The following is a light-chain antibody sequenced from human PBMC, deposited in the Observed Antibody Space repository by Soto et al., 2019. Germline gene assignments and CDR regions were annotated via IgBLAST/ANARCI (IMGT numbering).Light chain of an antibody. CDR2: EVS. CDR3: SSYTSSSTLGV. J-gene: IGLJ1*01. CDR1: SSDVGGYNY. Sequence: QSALTQPASVSXSPGQSITISCTGTSSDVGGYNYVSWYQQHPGKAPKLMIYEVSNRPSGVSNRFSGSKSGNTASLTISGLQAEDEADYYCSSYTSSSTLGVFGTGTKLTVL. V-gene: IGLV2-14*01.